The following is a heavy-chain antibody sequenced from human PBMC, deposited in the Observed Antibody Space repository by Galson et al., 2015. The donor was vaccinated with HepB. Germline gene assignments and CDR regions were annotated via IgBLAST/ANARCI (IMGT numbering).Heavy chain of an antibody. CDR1: GYTFTSYG. J-gene: IGHJ4*02. Sequence: SVKVSCKASGYTFTSYGLSWVRQAPGQGLGWMGWISGYNGKTNYGQKFQGRVTVTTDTSTSTTYMELRSLTSDDTAVYYCARDRSRSWYYFEYWGQGTLVTVSS. D-gene: IGHD6-13*01. CDR2: ISGYNGKT. CDR3: ARDRSRSWYYFEY. V-gene: IGHV1-18*04.